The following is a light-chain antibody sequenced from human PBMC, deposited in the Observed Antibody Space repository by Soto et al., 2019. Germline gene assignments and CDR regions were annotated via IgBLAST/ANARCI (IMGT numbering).Light chain of an antibody. V-gene: IGLV2-14*01. CDR1: SRDVGGYNY. J-gene: IGLJ2*01. Sequence: SALTQPASVSGSPGQSITISCPGTSRDVGGYNYVSWYQQHPGKAPKLMIYDVSNRPSGVSNRFSGSKSGNPASLTISGLQAEDEADYYCSSYTSSSIRVFGGGTKLTVL. CDR3: SSYTSSSIRV. CDR2: DVS.